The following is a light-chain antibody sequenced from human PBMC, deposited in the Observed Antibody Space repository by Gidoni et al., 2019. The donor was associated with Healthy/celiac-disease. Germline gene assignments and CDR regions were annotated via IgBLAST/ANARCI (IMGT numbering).Light chain of an antibody. V-gene: IGKV4-1*01. Sequence: DIVMTQSPDSLAVSLGERATINCKSSQSVLYSSNKKNYLAWYQQKPGQPPKLLIYWASTRESGVPARFSGSGSGTDFTRTISSLQAEDVAVYYCQQYYSTPPLTFGGGTKVEIK. CDR2: WAS. CDR3: QQYYSTPPLT. CDR1: QSVLYSSNKKNY. J-gene: IGKJ4*01.